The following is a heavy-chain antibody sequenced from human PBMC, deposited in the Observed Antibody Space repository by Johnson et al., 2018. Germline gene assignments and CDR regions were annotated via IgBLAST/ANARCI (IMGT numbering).Heavy chain of an antibody. V-gene: IGHV4-34*11. CDR2: IYYSGST. D-gene: IGHD6-6*01. Sequence: QVQLQQWGAGLLKPSETLSLTCAVYGGSFSGYYWSWIRQPPGKGLEWIGYIYYSGSTHYNPSLKSRVTISADTSKNQFSLKLSPVTAADTAVYYWSIKGIAARRNGGLDYYYYMDVWGKGTTVTVSS. CDR1: GGSFSGYY. J-gene: IGHJ6*03. CDR3: SIKGIAARRNGGLDYYYYMDV.